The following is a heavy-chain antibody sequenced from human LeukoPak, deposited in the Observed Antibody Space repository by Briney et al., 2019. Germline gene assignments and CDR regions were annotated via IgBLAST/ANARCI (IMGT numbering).Heavy chain of an antibody. J-gene: IGHJ6*03. CDR2: IYYSGST. V-gene: IGHV4-59*01. D-gene: IGHD3-16*02. Sequence: SETLSLTCTVSGGSISSYYWSWIRQPPGKGLEWIGYIYYSGSTNYNPSLKSRVTISVDTSKNQFSLKLSSVTAADTAVYYCARISSVWVKDFYYYMDVWGKGTTVTASS. CDR1: GGSISSYY. CDR3: ARISSVWVKDFYYYMDV.